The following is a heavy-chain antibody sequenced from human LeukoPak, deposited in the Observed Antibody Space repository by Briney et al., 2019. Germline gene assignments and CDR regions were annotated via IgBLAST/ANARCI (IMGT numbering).Heavy chain of an antibody. D-gene: IGHD1-26*01. CDR2: INQDGSVK. V-gene: IGHV3-7*01. CDR1: GFTFSNAW. Sequence: GGSLRLSCAASGFTFSNAWMSWVRQAPGKGLEWVANINQDGSVKYYVDSVKGRFTISRDNAKNSLYLQINSLRAEDSAVYYCAREGDYTWSFLIWGQGTMVTVSS. J-gene: IGHJ3*02. CDR3: AREGDYTWSFLI.